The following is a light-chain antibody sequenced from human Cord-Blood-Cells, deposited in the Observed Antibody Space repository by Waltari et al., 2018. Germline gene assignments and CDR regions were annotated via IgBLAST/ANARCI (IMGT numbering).Light chain of an antibody. V-gene: IGKV1-39*01. J-gene: IGKJ2*03. Sequence: DIEKTQSPSSLSATVGDRVTITCRASQSISIYLNWYQQKAGKAPKLLIYAASSLQSGGPSRFSGSGSGTDFTLTISSLQPEDFATYYCQQSYSTPYSFGQGTKLEIK. CDR3: QQSYSTPYS. CDR1: QSISIY. CDR2: AAS.